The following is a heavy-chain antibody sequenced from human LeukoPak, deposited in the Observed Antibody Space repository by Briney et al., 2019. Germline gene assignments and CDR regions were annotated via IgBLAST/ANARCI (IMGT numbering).Heavy chain of an antibody. V-gene: IGHV3-7*04. J-gene: IGHJ4*02. D-gene: IGHD6-19*01. Sequence: GGSLRLSCAASGFTFSSHWMSWVRQAPGKGLEWVADIKFDGSEEYYVDSVKGRFTISRDNAKNSLFLQMNSLRAEDTAVYYCARERSYGGWFRNDYRGQGTLVTVSS. CDR2: IKFDGSEE. CDR3: ARERSYGGWFRNDY. CDR1: GFTFSSHW.